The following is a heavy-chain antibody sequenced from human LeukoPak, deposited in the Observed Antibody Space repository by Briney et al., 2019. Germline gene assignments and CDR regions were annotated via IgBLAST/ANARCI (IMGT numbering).Heavy chain of an antibody. CDR2: IIPIVGIA. CDR1: GGTFSSYT. J-gene: IGHJ4*02. CDR3: ARADRSYYYGSGSLLY. D-gene: IGHD3-10*01. V-gene: IGHV1-69*02. Sequence: SVKVSCKVSGGTFSSYTISWVRQAPGLGLEWMGRIIPIVGIANYAQKFQGRVTNTADKSTSTAYMELSSLRSEDTAVYYCARADRSYYYGSGSLLYWGQGTLVTVSS.